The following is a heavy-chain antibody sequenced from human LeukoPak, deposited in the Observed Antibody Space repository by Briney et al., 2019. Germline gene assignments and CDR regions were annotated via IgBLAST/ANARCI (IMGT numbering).Heavy chain of an antibody. D-gene: IGHD3-22*01. CDR3: ARGDDYYDSSGYHPSIDY. J-gene: IGHJ4*02. CDR2: IYYSGST. CDR1: GGSISSGDYY. Sequence: SQTLSLTCTVSGGSISSGDYYWSWIRQPPGKGLEWIGYIYYSGSTYYNPSLKSRVTISVDTSKNQFSLKLSSVTAADTAVYYCARGDDYYDSSGYHPSIDYWGQGALVTVSS. V-gene: IGHV4-30-4*01.